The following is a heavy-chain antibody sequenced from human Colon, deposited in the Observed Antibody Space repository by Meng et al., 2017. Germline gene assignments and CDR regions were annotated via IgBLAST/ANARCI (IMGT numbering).Heavy chain of an antibody. J-gene: IGHJ4*02. D-gene: IGHD3-22*01. CDR3: ARDLSSARYYFDN. CDR2: TYYRSRWYN. Sequence: QVQLQQSGPGLVKPSQPLSLTCAISGDSVSSYSAAWDWIRQSPSRGLEWLGRTYYRSRWYNDYAVSLKGRITITPDTSKNLFSLHLNSVTPEDTAIYYCARDLSSARYYFDNWGQGILVTVYS. CDR1: GDSVSSYSAA. V-gene: IGHV6-1*01.